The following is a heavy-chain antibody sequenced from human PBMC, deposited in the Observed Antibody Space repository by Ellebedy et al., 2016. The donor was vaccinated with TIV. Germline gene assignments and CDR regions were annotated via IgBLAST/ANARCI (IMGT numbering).Heavy chain of an antibody. Sequence: PGGSLRLSCAASGFTFSSYAMSWVRQAPGKGLEWVSGIGGSDGGTFYADFVKGRFTISRDNSKNKLYLQMNSLRAEDKAVYYCAKDDGYYYDSSGYYYYHWGQGTLVTVSS. CDR3: AKDDGYYYDSSGYYYYH. CDR2: IGGSDGGT. J-gene: IGHJ4*02. V-gene: IGHV3-23*01. D-gene: IGHD3-22*01. CDR1: GFTFSSYA.